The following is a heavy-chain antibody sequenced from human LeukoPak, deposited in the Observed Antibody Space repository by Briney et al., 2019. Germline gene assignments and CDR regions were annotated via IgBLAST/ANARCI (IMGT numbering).Heavy chain of an antibody. D-gene: IGHD6-25*01. CDR3: SRGSGESKTGDY. CDR2: IHPSGST. Sequence: SETLSLTCAIYGGSFSHYYWSWIRQPLGKGLEWVGEIHPSGSTSFNPSLESRVSISKDTSKNQFSLKLTSVTAADTAVYYCSRGSGESKTGDYWGQGTLVTVSS. J-gene: IGHJ4*02. CDR1: GGSFSHYY. V-gene: IGHV4-34*01.